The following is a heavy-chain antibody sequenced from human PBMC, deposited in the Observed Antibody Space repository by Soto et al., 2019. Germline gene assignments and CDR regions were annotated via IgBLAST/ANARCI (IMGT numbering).Heavy chain of an antibody. V-gene: IGHV1-69*13. CDR2: IIPIFGTA. Sequence: PSVKVSCKSSGGTFSSYAISWVRQAPGQGLEWMGGIIPIFGTANYAQKFQGRVTITADESTSTAYMELSSLRSEDTAVYYCARSAVAARPSDDFDIWGQGTMVTVSS. D-gene: IGHD6-6*01. CDR1: GGTFSSYA. J-gene: IGHJ3*02. CDR3: ARSAVAARPSDDFDI.